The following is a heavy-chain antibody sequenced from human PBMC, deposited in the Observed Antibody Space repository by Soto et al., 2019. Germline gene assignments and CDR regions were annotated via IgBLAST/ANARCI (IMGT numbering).Heavy chain of an antibody. CDR1: GGSISSSSYY. CDR3: ARNDSSGYYYVFFDY. J-gene: IGHJ4*02. D-gene: IGHD3-22*01. Sequence: SETLSLTCTVSGGSISSSSYYWGWIRQPPGKGLEWIGSIYYSGSTYYNPSLKSRVTISVDTSKNQFSLKLSSVTAADPAVYYCARNDSSGYYYVFFDYWGQVTPVTFSS. CDR2: IYYSGST. V-gene: IGHV4-39*01.